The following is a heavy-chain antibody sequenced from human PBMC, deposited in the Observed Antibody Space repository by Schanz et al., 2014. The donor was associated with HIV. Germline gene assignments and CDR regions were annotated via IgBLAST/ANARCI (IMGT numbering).Heavy chain of an antibody. V-gene: IGHV3-33*01. J-gene: IGHJ6*02. CDR3: ARASRIAASDRDPRLSYLYGMDV. Sequence: QVQLVESGGGVVQPGRSLRLSCAASGFTFSTYGMHWVRQAPGKGLEWVAVIWYDGRNKYYADSVKGRFTISRDKSKNTLYLQMNSLRVEDRAVYYCARASRIAASDRDPRLSYLYGMDVWGQGTTVIVSS. D-gene: IGHD6-13*01. CDR2: IWYDGRNK. CDR1: GFTFSTYG.